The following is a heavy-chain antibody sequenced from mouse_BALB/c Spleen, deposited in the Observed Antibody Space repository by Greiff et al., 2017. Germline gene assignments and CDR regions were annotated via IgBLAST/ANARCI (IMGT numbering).Heavy chain of an antibody. CDR3: ARAYYGTGMDY. CDR1: GFTFTDYY. D-gene: IGHD1-1*01. J-gene: IGHJ4*01. CDR2: IRNKANGYTT. V-gene: IGHV7-3*02. Sequence: EVKLMESGGGLVQPGGSLRLSCATSGFTFTDYYMSWVRQPPGKALEWLGFIRNKANGYTTEYSASVKGRFTISRDNSQSILYLQMNTLRAEDSATYYCARAYYGTGMDYWGQGTSVTVSS.